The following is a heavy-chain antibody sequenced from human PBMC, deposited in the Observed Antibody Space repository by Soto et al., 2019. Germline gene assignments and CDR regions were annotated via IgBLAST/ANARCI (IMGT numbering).Heavy chain of an antibody. CDR3: ARAYEGDYFDY. CDR2: ISYDGSNK. D-gene: IGHD3-16*01. V-gene: IGHV3-30-3*01. CDR1: GFTFSSYA. J-gene: IGHJ4*02. Sequence: PGGSLRLSCAACGFTFSSYAMHWVRQAPGKGLEWVAVISYDGSNKYYADSVKGRFTISRDNSKNTLYLQMNSLRAEDTAVYYCARAYEGDYFDYWGQGTLVTVS.